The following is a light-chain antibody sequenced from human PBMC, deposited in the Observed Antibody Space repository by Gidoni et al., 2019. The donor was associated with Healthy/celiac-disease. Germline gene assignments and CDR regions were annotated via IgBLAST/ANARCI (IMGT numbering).Light chain of an antibody. CDR1: SSNTGAGYD. Sequence: QSVLTQPPSVSGAPGQRVTISCTGSSSNTGAGYDVHWYQQLPGTAPKLLLYGNSNRPSGVPDRFSGSKSGTSASLAITGLQAEDEADYYCQSYDSSLSGSVFGGGTQLTVL. CDR3: QSYDSSLSGSV. J-gene: IGLJ7*01. V-gene: IGLV1-40*01. CDR2: GNS.